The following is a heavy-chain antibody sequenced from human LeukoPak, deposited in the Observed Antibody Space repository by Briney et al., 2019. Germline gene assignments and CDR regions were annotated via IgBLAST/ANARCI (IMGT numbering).Heavy chain of an antibody. J-gene: IGHJ4*02. CDR3: ARGIGYYRQLDY. CDR2: IYGSGTT. V-gene: IGHV4-4*07. D-gene: IGHD3-3*01. Sequence: PSETLSLTCTVSGGSISGYYWSWIRQSAGKGLEWIGRIYGSGTTRYNPSLESRVTMSVDTSKNQFSLKLSSMTAADTAVYFCARGIGYYRQLDYWGQGTLVTVSS. CDR1: GGSISGYY.